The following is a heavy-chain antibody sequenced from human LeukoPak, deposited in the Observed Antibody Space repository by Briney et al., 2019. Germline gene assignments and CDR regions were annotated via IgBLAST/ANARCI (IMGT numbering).Heavy chain of an antibody. V-gene: IGHV3-7*01. CDR1: GFTFSSYW. CDR2: IKQDGSEK. CDR3: ARGPRLRWYRGYFDY. J-gene: IGHJ4*02. D-gene: IGHD4-23*01. Sequence: GGSLRLSCAASGFTFSSYWMSWVRQAPGKGLEWVANIKQDGSEKYYVDSVKGRFTISRDNAKNSLYLQMNSLRAADTAVYYCARGPRLRWYRGYFDYWGQGTLVTVSS.